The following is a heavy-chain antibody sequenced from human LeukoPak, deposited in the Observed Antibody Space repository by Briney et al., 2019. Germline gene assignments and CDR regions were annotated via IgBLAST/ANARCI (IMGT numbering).Heavy chain of an antibody. D-gene: IGHD2-2*01. CDR1: GYTFTSYG. V-gene: IGHV1-18*01. CDR2: ISAYNGNT. J-gene: IGHJ4*02. CDR3: ARGGYCSSTSCWPPDY. Sequence: GASVKVSCKASGYTFTSYGISWVRQAPGQGLEWMGWISAYNGNTNYAQKLQGRVTMTTDTSTSTAYVELRSLRSDDTAVYYCARGGYCSSTSCWPPDYWGQGTLVTVSS.